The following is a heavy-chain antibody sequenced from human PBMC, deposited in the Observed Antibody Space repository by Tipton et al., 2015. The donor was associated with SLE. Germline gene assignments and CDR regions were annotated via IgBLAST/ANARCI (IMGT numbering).Heavy chain of an antibody. V-gene: IGHV4-61*09. J-gene: IGHJ4*02. D-gene: IGHD6-13*01. CDR1: GGSISSGSYY. Sequence: TLSLTCTVSGGSISSGSYYWSWIRQPAGKGLEWIGHIYTSGNTNYNPSPNSRVTISLDTSKSQFSLKLSSVTAADTAVYYCARMYSSSWYYFDYWGQGTLVTVSS. CDR3: ARMYSSSWYYFDY. CDR2: IYTSGNT.